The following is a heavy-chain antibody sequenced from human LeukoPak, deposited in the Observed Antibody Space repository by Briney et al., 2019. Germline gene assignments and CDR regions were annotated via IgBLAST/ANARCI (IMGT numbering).Heavy chain of an antibody. CDR3: AKARTVAGTAIDY. Sequence: GGSLRLSCAASGFTFSSYAMSWVRQAPGKGLEWVSAISGSGGSTYYTDSVKGRFTVSRDNSKSTLYLQMNSLRAEDTAVYYCAKARTVAGTAIDYWGQGTLVTVSS. V-gene: IGHV3-23*01. CDR2: ISGSGGST. D-gene: IGHD6-19*01. J-gene: IGHJ4*02. CDR1: GFTFSSYA.